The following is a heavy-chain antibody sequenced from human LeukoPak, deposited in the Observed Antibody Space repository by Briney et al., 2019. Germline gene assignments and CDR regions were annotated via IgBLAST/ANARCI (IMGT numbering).Heavy chain of an antibody. J-gene: IGHJ4*02. Sequence: GGSLRLSCAASGFTFSSYGMHWVRQAPGKGLEWVAFIRYDGSNKYYADSVKGRFTISRDNSKNTLYLQMNSLRAEDTAVYYCAKDCYYDSEQDCDYWGQGTLVTVSS. CDR3: AKDCYYDSEQDCDY. D-gene: IGHD3-22*01. CDR1: GFTFSSYG. V-gene: IGHV3-30*02. CDR2: IRYDGSNK.